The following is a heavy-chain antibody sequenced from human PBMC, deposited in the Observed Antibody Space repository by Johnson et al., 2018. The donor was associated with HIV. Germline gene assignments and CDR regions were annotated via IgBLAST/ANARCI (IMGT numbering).Heavy chain of an antibody. CDR1: GFTFSSYY. V-gene: IGHV3-25*04. D-gene: IGHD1-1*01. CDR2: VNPNGGST. CDR3: ARANWPGSAFDI. Sequence: QLVESGGGVVQPGRSLRLSCAASGFTFSSYYMNCVRQAPGNGLELVGQVNPNGGSTYLIDSVKGRFTISRDNAKNSLFLQMNSLRAGDTAMYYCARANWPGSAFDIWGQGTMVTVSS. J-gene: IGHJ3*02.